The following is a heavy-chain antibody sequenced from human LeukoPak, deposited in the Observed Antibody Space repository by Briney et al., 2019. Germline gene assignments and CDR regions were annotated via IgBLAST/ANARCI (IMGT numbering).Heavy chain of an antibody. D-gene: IGHD2-15*01. CDR2: MYTSGST. V-gene: IGHV4-61*09. Sequence: PSETLSLTCNVYGGSISSGSYYWSWIRQPAGKGLEWIGHMYTSGSTNYNPSLKSRVTISVDTSKNQFSLKLSSVTAADTAVYYCARDRDIVVADNAFDIWGQGTMVTVSS. CDR3: ARDRDIVVADNAFDI. J-gene: IGHJ3*02. CDR1: GGSISSGSYY.